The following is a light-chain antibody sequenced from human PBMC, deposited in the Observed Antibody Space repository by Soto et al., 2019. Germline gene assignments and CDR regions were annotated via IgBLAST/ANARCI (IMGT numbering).Light chain of an antibody. CDR3: NSHTSSDIRV. CDR2: EVS. V-gene: IGLV2-14*01. J-gene: IGLJ1*01. Sequence: QSVLTQPASVSGSPGQSITISCTGTSSDVCGYNHVSWYQHHPGKAPKLIIYEVSDRPSGVSNRFSGSKSGYTASLTISGLLAEDEADYYCNSHTSSDIRVFGTGTKLTV. CDR1: SSDVCGYNH.